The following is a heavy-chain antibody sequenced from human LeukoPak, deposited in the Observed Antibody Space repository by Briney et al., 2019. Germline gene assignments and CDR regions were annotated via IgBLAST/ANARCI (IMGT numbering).Heavy chain of an antibody. CDR2: IYYSGST. CDR1: GGSISSGGYY. Sequence: SETLSLTCTVSGGSISSGGYYWSWIRQHPGKGLEWIGYIYYSGSTYYNPSLKSRVTISVDTSKNQFSLKLSSVTAADTAVYYCASSILRYFDWPSPNYYGMDVWGLGTTVTVSS. CDR3: ASSILRYFDWPSPNYYGMDV. V-gene: IGHV4-31*03. J-gene: IGHJ6*02. D-gene: IGHD3-9*01.